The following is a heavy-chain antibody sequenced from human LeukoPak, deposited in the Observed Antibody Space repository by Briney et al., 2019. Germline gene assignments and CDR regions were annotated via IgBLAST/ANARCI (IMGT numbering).Heavy chain of an antibody. CDR2: ISAYNGNT. CDR3: ARDLGAYCSGGSCYGGVDY. Sequence: ASVKVSCKASGYTFTSYGISWVRQAPGQGPEWMGWISAYNGNTNYAQKLQGRVTMTTDTSTSTAYMELRSLRSDDTAVYYCARDLGAYCSGGSCYGGVDYWGQGTLVTVSS. V-gene: IGHV1-18*01. D-gene: IGHD2-15*01. J-gene: IGHJ4*02. CDR1: GYTFTSYG.